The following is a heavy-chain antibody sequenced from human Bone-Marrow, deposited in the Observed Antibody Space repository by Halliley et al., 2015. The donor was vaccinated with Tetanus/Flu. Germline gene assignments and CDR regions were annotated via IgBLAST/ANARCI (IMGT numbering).Heavy chain of an antibody. Sequence: SLRLSCAASGFTFSSYWMSWVRQAPGKGLEWVANIKEDGYEKYYVDSVRGRFTISRDNAKNSLYLQINSLRVEDTAVYYCAKYADIPSLGFRRYYFDYWGQGTLVTVSS. CDR3: AKYADIPSLGFRRYYFDY. CDR2: IKEDGYEK. D-gene: IGHD2-15*01. J-gene: IGHJ4*02. CDR1: GFTFSSYW. V-gene: IGHV3-7*01.